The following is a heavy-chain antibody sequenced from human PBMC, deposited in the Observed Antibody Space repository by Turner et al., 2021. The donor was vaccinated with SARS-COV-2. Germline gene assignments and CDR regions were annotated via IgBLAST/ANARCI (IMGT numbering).Heavy chain of an antibody. D-gene: IGHD6-6*01. CDR1: GGSISSYY. V-gene: IGHV4-59*12. J-gene: IGHJ6*02. CDR2: IYYSGST. Sequence: QVQLQESGPGLVKPSETLSLTCTVSGGSISSYYWSWIRQPPGKGLEWIGYIYYSGSTNYNPSLKSRVTMSVDTSKNQFSLKLSSVTAADTAVYYCARDRVQLGPVGMDVWGQGTTVTVSS. CDR3: ARDRVQLGPVGMDV.